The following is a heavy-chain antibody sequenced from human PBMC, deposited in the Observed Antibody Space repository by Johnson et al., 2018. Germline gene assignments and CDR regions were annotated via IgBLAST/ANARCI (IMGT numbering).Heavy chain of an antibody. CDR3: ARVRVGATTGQDFQH. J-gene: IGHJ1*01. CDR1: GYTFTIYD. Sequence: VQLVQSGAEVKKPGASVKVSCKASGYTFTIYDINWVRQANGQGLEWMGWMNPNSGNTGYEQKFHGRVTMTRNTSISTAYMELSRQRSEDTAVYYCARVRVGATTGQDFQHWGQGTLVTVSS. V-gene: IGHV1-8*01. D-gene: IGHD1-26*01. CDR2: MNPNSGNT.